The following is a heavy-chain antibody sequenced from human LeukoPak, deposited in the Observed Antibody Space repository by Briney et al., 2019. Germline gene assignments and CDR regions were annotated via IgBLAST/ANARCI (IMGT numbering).Heavy chain of an antibody. CDR3: ARHLSGVTGYTYGRGIDY. D-gene: IGHD5-18*01. CDR2: IKKDGSEK. CDR1: GFTFSSYW. V-gene: IGHV3-7*01. J-gene: IGHJ4*02. Sequence: GGSLRLSCAASGFTFSSYWMSWVRQAPGKGLEWVANIKKDGSEKYYVDSVKGRFTISRDNAKTSLYLQMVSLRAEDTAVYYCARHLSGVTGYTYGRGIDYWGQGTLVTVSS.